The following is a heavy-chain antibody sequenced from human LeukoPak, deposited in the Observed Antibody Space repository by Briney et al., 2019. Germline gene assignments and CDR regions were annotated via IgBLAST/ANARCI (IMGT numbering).Heavy chain of an antibody. CDR3: TRESGSYHGNDF. V-gene: IGHV1-69*13. CDR2: IIPIFGTA. Sequence: ASVKVSCKASGGTFSSYAISWVRQAPGQGLEWMGGIIPIFGTANYAQKFQGRVTITADESTSTAYMELSSLRSEDTAVYYCTRESGSYHGNDFWGQGTLVTVSS. D-gene: IGHD1-26*01. CDR1: GGTFSSYA. J-gene: IGHJ4*02.